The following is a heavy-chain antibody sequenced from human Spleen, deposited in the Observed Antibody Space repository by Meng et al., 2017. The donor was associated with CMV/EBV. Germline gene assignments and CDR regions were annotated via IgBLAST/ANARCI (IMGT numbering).Heavy chain of an antibody. V-gene: IGHV3-23*01. CDR3: AREPDFWSAYPYGMDV. CDR2: ITGSGATT. J-gene: IGHJ6*02. D-gene: IGHD3-3*01. Sequence: GESLKISCVASGFIFTNYAMSWIRQAPGKGLEWVSGITGSGATTYYADSMRGRFTISRDNSKNTLYLQMNSLRVEDTAVYYCAREPDFWSAYPYGMDVWGQGTTVTVSS. CDR1: GFIFTNYA.